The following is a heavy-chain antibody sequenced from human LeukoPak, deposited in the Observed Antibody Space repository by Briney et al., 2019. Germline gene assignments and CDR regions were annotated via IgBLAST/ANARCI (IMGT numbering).Heavy chain of an antibody. CDR2: INPNSGGT. Sequence: ASVKVSCKGSGYTFTGYYMHWVRQAPGQGLEWMGWINPNSGGTNYAQKFQGRVTMTRDTSISTAYMELSRLRSDDTAVYYCARAYSGYDLGGAKGYWGQGTQVTVSS. V-gene: IGHV1-2*02. CDR3: ARAYSGYDLGGAKGY. D-gene: IGHD5-12*01. CDR1: GYTFTGYY. J-gene: IGHJ4*02.